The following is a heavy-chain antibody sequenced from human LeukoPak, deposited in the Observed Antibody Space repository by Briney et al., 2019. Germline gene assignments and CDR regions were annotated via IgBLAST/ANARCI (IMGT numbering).Heavy chain of an antibody. Sequence: GESLKISCSASGXTFSSYEMNWVRQAPGKGLEWVAYIGSTVSHIYYLDSVKGRFTISRDNPKNSLYLHMNSLRAEDTAVYYCAREGYDSDKDDAFHIWGQGRMVTVSS. J-gene: IGHJ3*02. D-gene: IGHD3-9*01. V-gene: IGHV3-48*03. CDR3: AREGYDSDKDDAFHI. CDR2: IGSTVSHI. CDR1: GXTFSSYE.